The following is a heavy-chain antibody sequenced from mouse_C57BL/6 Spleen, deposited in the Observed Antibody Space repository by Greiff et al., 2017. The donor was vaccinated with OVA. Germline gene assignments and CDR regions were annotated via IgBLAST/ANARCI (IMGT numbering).Heavy chain of an antibody. J-gene: IGHJ4*01. V-gene: IGHV10-1*01. D-gene: IGHD2-12*01. CDR1: GFSFNTYA. Sequence: EVKVVESGGGLVQPKGSLKLSCAASGFSFNTYAMNWVRQAPGKGLEWVARIRSKSNNYATYYADSVKDRFTISRDDSESMLYLQMNNLKTEDTAMYYCVRHRYDEAMDYWGQGTSVTVSS. CDR2: IRSKSNNYAT. CDR3: VRHRYDEAMDY.